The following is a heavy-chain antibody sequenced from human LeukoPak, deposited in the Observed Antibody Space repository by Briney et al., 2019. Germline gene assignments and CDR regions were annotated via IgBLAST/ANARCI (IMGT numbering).Heavy chain of an antibody. CDR2: IYYSGST. J-gene: IGHJ4*02. CDR3: ARESSGWYGH. V-gene: IGHV4-39*01. CDR1: GGSISSSSYY. D-gene: IGHD6-19*01. Sequence: KPSETLSLTCTVSGGSISSSSYYWGWIRQPPGKGLEWIGSIYYSGSTYYNPSLKSRVTISVDTSKNQFSLKLSSVTAADTAVYYCARESSGWYGHWGQGTLVTVSS.